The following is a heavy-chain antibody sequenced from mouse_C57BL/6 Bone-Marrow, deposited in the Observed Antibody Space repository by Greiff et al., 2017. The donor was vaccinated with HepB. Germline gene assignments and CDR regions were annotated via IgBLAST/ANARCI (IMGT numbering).Heavy chain of an antibody. J-gene: IGHJ2*01. CDR2: IRLKSDNYAT. CDR1: GFTFSNYW. Sequence: EVMLVESGGGLVQPGGSMKLSCVASGFTFSNYWMNWVRQSPEKGLEWVAQIRLKSDNYATHYAESVKGRFTISRDDSKSSVYLQMNNLRAEDTGIYYCTGQVPHYYGSSYVNYFDYWGQGTTLTVSS. D-gene: IGHD1-1*01. V-gene: IGHV6-3*01. CDR3: TGQVPHYYGSSYVNYFDY.